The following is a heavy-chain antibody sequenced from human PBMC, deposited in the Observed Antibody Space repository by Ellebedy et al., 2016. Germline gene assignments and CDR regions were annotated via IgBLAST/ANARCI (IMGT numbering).Heavy chain of an antibody. V-gene: IGHV1-69*13. J-gene: IGHJ2*01. CDR1: GGTFSSYA. Sequence: SVKVSXXASGGTFSSYAISWVRQAPGQGLEWMGGIIPIFGTANYAQKFQGRVTITADESTSTAYMELSSLRSEDTAVYYCARYLAMVRGVINLTGWYFDLWGRGTLVTVSS. CDR3: ARYLAMVRGVINLTGWYFDL. D-gene: IGHD3-10*01. CDR2: IIPIFGTA.